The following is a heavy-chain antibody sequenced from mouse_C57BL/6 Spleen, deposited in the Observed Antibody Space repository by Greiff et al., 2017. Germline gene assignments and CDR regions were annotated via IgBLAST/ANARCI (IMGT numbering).Heavy chain of an antibody. CDR3: TRYPTVVIDY. J-gene: IGHJ2*01. D-gene: IGHD1-1*01. CDR2: IDPETGGT. V-gene: IGHV1-15*01. Sequence: QVQLQQSGAELVRPGASVTLSCKASGYTFTDYEMHWVKQTPVHGLEWIGAIDPETGGTAYNQKFTGKAILTADKSSSTAYMELRSLTSEDSAVYYCTRYPTVVIDYWGQGTTLTVSS. CDR1: GYTFTDYE.